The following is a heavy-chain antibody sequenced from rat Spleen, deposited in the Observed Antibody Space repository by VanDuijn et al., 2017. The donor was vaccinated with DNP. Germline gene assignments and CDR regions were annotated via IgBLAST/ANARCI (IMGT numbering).Heavy chain of an antibody. V-gene: IGHV3-1*01. D-gene: IGHD1-9*01. Sequence: EVQLQESGSGLVKPSQSLSLTCSVTGYSITSNYWGWIRKFPGNKLEYIGHISYSGRTGYNPSPKSRISITRDTSKNQFFLQLNSVTTEDTATYYCARGVSSYYGYNSYWYFDFWGPGTVVTVSS. CDR2: ISYSGRT. J-gene: IGHJ1*01. CDR1: GYSITSNY. CDR3: ARGVSSYYGYNSYWYFDF.